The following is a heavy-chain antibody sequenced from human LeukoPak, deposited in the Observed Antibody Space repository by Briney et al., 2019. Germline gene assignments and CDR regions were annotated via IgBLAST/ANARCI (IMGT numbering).Heavy chain of an antibody. V-gene: IGHV1-46*03. CDR1: GYTFTSYY. J-gene: IGHJ5*02. Sequence: GASVKVSCKASGYTFTSYYMHWVRQAPGQGLEWMGIINPSGGSTSYAQKFQGRVTMTRDTSTSTVYMELSSLRSEDTAVYYCARGSSSGRYSGFIGTHQNWFDPWGQGTLVTVSS. D-gene: IGHD6-19*01. CDR3: ARGSSSGRYSGFIGTHQNWFDP. CDR2: INPSGGST.